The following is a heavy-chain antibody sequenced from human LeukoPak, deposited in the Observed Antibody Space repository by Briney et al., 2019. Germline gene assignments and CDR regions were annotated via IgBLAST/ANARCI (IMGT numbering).Heavy chain of an antibody. CDR3: ATYRQVLLPFEP. CDR2: IFPSGGEI. Sequence: GGSLRLSCEASGFTFSTFAMIWVRQPPGKGLEWVSSIFPSGGEIHYADSVRGRFTISRDNSKSTLSLQMNSLRAEDTAIYYCATYRQVLLPFEPWGQGTLVTVSS. J-gene: IGHJ5*02. V-gene: IGHV3-23*01. CDR1: GFTFSTFA. D-gene: IGHD2-8*02.